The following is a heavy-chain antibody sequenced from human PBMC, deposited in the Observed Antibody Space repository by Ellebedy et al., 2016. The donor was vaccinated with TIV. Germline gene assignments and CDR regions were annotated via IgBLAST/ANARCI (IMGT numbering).Heavy chain of an antibody. CDR2: ISATGRTT. CDR1: GITFSTYT. V-gene: IGHV3-23*01. J-gene: IGHJ4*02. D-gene: IGHD6-19*01. CDR3: AKEALAV. Sequence: GESLKISCPASGITFSTYTMDWVRQPPGPGLEWVSGISATGRTTFYADSVKGRFTISRDNSKNTLYLQMNSLRVDDTAMYYCAKEALAVWGQGTLVTVSS.